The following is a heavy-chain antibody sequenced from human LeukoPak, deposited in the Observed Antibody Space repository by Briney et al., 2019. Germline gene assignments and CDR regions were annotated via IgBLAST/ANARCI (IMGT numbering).Heavy chain of an antibody. Sequence: GRSLRLSCAASGFTFSSYGMHWVRQAPGKGLEWVAVISYDGSNKYYADSVKGRFTISRDNSKNTLYLQMNSLRAEDTAVYYCAKDRGSSWLFQHWGQGTLVTVPS. D-gene: IGHD6-13*01. CDR3: AKDRGSSWLFQH. J-gene: IGHJ1*01. CDR2: ISYDGSNK. CDR1: GFTFSSYG. V-gene: IGHV3-30*18.